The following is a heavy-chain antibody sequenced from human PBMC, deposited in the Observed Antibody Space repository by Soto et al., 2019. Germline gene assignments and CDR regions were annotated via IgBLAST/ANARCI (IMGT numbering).Heavy chain of an antibody. CDR1: GFTFSTYA. J-gene: IGHJ4*02. CDR3: AKESERVVPRRHFDY. CDR2: ISGSAGST. D-gene: IGHD2-2*01. V-gene: IGHV3-23*01. Sequence: GGSLRLSCAASGFTFSTYAMSWVRQAPGKGLEWVSAISGSAGSTYYADSVKGRFTISRDNSKNTLYLQMNSLRAEDTAVYYCAKESERVVPRRHFDYWGQGTLVPVSS.